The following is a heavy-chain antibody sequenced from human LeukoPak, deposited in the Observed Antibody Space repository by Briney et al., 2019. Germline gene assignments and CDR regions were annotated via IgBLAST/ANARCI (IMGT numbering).Heavy chain of an antibody. J-gene: IGHJ6*02. CDR1: GYTFTSYY. D-gene: IGHD2-21*02. V-gene: IGHV1-46*01. CDR3: ARAYCGGDCYSPYGMDV. CDR2: INPSGGST. Sequence: GASVKVSCKASGYTFTSYYMHWVRQAPGQGLEWMGIINPSGGSTSYAQKFQGRVTMTRDTSTSTVYMELSSLRSEDAAVYYCARAYCGGDCYSPYGMDVWGQGTTVTVSS.